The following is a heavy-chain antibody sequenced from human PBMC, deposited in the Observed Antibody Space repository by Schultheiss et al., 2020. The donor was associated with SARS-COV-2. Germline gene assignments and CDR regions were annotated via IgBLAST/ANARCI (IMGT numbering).Heavy chain of an antibody. J-gene: IGHJ4*02. CDR1: GFTFSSYG. CDR3: AKPLYAYSSGWHREPYYFDY. Sequence: GGSLRLSCAASGFTFSSYGMHWVRQAPGKGLEWVAVIWYDGSNKYYADSVKGRFTISRDNSKNTLYLQMNSLRAEDTAVYYCAKPLYAYSSGWHREPYYFDYWGQGTLVTVSS. V-gene: IGHV3-30*02. CDR2: IWYDGSNK. D-gene: IGHD6-19*01.